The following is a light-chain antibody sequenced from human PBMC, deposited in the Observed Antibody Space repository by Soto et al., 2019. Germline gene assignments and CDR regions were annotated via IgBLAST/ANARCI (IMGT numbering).Light chain of an antibody. CDR1: QDINTY. Sequence: DIQLTQSPSFLSASVGDRVTVSCRASQDINTYLARFQQKPGKVPQLLVYPASTLQDGVPSRFSGRGSGTEFTLTINNLQPEDFATYYCQHLRAYPFSFGQGTKVDIK. CDR2: PAS. J-gene: IGKJ2*03. V-gene: IGKV1-9*01. CDR3: QHLRAYPFS.